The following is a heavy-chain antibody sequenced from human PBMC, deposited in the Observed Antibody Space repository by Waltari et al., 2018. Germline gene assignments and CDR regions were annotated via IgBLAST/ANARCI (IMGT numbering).Heavy chain of an antibody. CDR3: AKDSGHLDYYYYGMDV. J-gene: IGHJ6*02. Sequence: EVQLLESGGGLVQPGGSLRLSCAASGFTFSSYAMSWVRQAPGKGLEWVSAISGGGGSTYDADAVKGRFTISRDNSKNTLYLQMNSLRAEDTAVYYCAKDSGHLDYYYYGMDVWGQGTTVTVSS. V-gene: IGHV3-23*01. CDR1: GFTFSSYA. CDR2: ISGGGGST.